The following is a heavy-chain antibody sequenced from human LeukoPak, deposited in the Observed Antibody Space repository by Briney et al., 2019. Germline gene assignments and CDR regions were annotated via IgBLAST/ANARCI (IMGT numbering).Heavy chain of an antibody. Sequence: GSLRLSCAASGYTFSSYWMHWIRQSPGKGLEWIGEINHRGSTSYNPSLQSRVIISVDTSKNHFSLKLTSLTAADTAVYYCARESYCSNGVCSPGNFDFWGQGTLVTVSS. J-gene: IGHJ4*02. D-gene: IGHD2-8*01. V-gene: IGHV4-34*01. CDR2: INHRGST. CDR1: GYTFSSYW. CDR3: ARESYCSNGVCSPGNFDF.